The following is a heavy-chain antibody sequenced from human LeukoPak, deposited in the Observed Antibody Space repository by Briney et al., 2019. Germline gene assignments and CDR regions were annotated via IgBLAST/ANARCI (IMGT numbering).Heavy chain of an antibody. CDR1: GITFSSYG. Sequence: PGGSLRLSCAASGITFSSYGMSWVRQAPGKGLEWVSSISSTGGTTYYADSVKGRFTISRDNSKNTLYLQMNSLRAEDTAVYYCARDLSGVAGYTYGRGIDYWGQGTLVTVSS. V-gene: IGHV3-23*01. CDR2: ISSTGGTT. CDR3: ARDLSGVAGYTYGRGIDY. D-gene: IGHD5-18*01. J-gene: IGHJ4*02.